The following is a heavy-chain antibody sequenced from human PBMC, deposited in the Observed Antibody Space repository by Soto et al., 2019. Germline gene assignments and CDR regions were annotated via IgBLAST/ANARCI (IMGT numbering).Heavy chain of an antibody. CDR1: GGTFSSYA. D-gene: IGHD2-2*01. J-gene: IGHJ6*02. CDR2: IIPISDTT. Sequence: SVRVSCKASGGTFSSYAISWLLQAPGQGLEWMGGIIPISDTTNYAQKFQGRVTITADESTSTAYMELSSLRSEDTAVYYCARSQGSSTSLEIYYYYYYGMDVWGQGTTVTVSS. CDR3: ARSQGSSTSLEIYYYYYYGMDV. V-gene: IGHV1-69*13.